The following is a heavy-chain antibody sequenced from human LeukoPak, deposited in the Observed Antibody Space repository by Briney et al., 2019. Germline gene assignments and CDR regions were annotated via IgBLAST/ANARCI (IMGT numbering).Heavy chain of an antibody. V-gene: IGHV4-39*01. CDR3: ARRTGTNYYYYYYGLDV. CDR1: GGSISSSSYY. D-gene: IGHD1-1*01. CDR2: IYYSGST. Sequence: SETLSLTCTVSGGSISSSSYYWGWIRQPPGKGLEWIGSIYYSGSTYYNPSLKSRVTISVDTSKNQFSLKLYSVTAADTAVYYCARRTGTNYYYYYYGLDVWGQGTTVTVSS. J-gene: IGHJ6*02.